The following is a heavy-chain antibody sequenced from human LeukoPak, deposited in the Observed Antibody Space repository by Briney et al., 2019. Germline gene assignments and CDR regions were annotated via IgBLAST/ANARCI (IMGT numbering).Heavy chain of an antibody. Sequence: GESLKISCKGSGYSFTSYWISWVRQMPGKGLEWMGIIYPGDSDTRYSPSFQGQVTISADKSISTAYLQWTSLKASDTAMYYCARRDCSGGSCYYFDYWGQGTLVTVSS. D-gene: IGHD2-15*01. V-gene: IGHV5-51*01. CDR1: GYSFTSYW. CDR3: ARRDCSGGSCYYFDY. J-gene: IGHJ4*02. CDR2: IYPGDSDT.